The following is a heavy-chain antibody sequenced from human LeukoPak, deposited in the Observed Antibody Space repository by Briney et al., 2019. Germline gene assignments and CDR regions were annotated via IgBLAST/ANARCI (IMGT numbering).Heavy chain of an antibody. CDR3: ARDDGSGYYY. CDR1: GYTFTSYY. J-gene: IGHJ4*02. D-gene: IGHD3-10*01. Sequence: ASVKVSCKASGYTFTSYYMHWVRQAPGQGLEWMGIINPSGGSTGYAQKFQGRVTMTRNTSISTAYMELSSLRSEDTAVYYCARDDGSGYYYWGQGTLVTVSS. V-gene: IGHV1-46*01. CDR2: INPSGGST.